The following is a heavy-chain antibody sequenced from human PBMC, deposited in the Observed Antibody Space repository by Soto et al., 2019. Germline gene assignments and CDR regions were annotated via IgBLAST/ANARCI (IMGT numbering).Heavy chain of an antibody. CDR1: GYSFTSYW. CDR2: IYPGDSDT. D-gene: IGHD3-22*01. Sequence: HGESLKISCNGSGYSFTSYWIGWVRQMPGKGLEWMGIIYPGDSDTRYSPSFQGQVTISADKSISTAYLQWSSLKASDTAMYYCARLPGYYDSSGYLPAFAFDIWGQGTMVTVSS. CDR3: ARLPGYYDSSGYLPAFAFDI. J-gene: IGHJ3*02. V-gene: IGHV5-51*01.